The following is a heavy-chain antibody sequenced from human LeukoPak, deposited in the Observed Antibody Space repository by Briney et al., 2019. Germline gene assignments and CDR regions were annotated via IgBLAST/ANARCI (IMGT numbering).Heavy chain of an antibody. CDR1: GFTFSSYA. CDR2: ISPNGGST. Sequence: GGSLRLSCSASGFTFSSYAMHLVRQAPGKGLEFVSAISPNGGSTYYADSVKGRFTISRDNSKNTVYLQMISLRAEDTAVCYCVKDLVGYWGQGTLVTVSS. V-gene: IGHV3-64D*08. CDR3: VKDLVGY. J-gene: IGHJ4*02.